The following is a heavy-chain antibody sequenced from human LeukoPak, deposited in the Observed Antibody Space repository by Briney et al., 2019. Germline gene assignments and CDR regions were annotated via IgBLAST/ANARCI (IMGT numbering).Heavy chain of an antibody. CDR2: IYHSGST. CDR1: GGSISSGGYY. V-gene: IGHV4-30-2*01. D-gene: IGHD3-16*02. Sequence: SETLSLTCTVSGGSISSGGYYWSWIRQPPGKGLEWIGYIYHSGSTYYNPSLKSRVTISVDRSKNQFSLKLSSVTAADTAVYYCARDKEGPVNYYYYGMDVWGQGTTVTVSS. J-gene: IGHJ6*02. CDR3: ARDKEGPVNYYYYGMDV.